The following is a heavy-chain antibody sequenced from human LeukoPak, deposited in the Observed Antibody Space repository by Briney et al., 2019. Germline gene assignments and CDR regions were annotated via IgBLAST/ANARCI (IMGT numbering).Heavy chain of an antibody. D-gene: IGHD3-16*02. Sequence: SETLSLTCTVSGGSISSSSYYWGWIRQPPGKGLEWIGSIYYSGSTYYNPSLKSRVTISVDTSKNQFSLKLSSVTAADTAVYYCASRRRGVIGYWGQGTLVTVSS. V-gene: IGHV4-39*01. CDR2: IYYSGST. CDR3: ASRRRGVIGY. CDR1: GGSISSSSYY. J-gene: IGHJ4*02.